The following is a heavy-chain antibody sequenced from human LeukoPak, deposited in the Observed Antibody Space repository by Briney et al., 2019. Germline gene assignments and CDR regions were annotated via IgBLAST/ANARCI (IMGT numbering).Heavy chain of an antibody. CDR2: INNDGSST. CDR3: ARPTKEGSSWYWWFDP. J-gene: IGHJ5*02. Sequence: GGSLRLSCAASGFTFSSYSMNWVRQAPGKGLVWVSRINNDGSSTSYADSVKGRFTISRDNAKNTLYLQMNSLRAEDTAVYYCARPTKEGSSWYWWFDPWGQGTLVTVSS. CDR1: GFTFSSYS. V-gene: IGHV3-74*01. D-gene: IGHD6-13*01.